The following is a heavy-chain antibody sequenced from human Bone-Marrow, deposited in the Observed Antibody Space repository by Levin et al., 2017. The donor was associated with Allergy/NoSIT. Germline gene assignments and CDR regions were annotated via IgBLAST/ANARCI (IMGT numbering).Heavy chain of an antibody. CDR3: VKDLEIQVWSTGYDYYGMDV. CDR1: GFMFSRYG. D-gene: IGHD5-18*01. Sequence: QLGESLKISCAASGFMFSRYGMHWVRQAPGKGLEWVAVISYDGRTTYHADSVKGRFTISRDNPKNTVYLQMNSLRGEDTAVYYCVKDLEIQVWSTGYDYYGMDVWGQGTTVTVSS. V-gene: IGHV3-30*18. J-gene: IGHJ6*02. CDR2: ISYDGRTT.